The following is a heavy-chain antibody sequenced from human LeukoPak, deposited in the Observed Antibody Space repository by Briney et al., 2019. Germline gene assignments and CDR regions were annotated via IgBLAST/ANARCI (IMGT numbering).Heavy chain of an antibody. J-gene: IGHJ4*02. CDR2: ISSSSSYI. CDR1: GFTFSSYS. D-gene: IGHD6-19*01. CDR3: ARDIRHSSGWYGPIIGRYFDY. V-gene: IGHV3-21*01. Sequence: GGSLRLSCAASGFTFSSYSMNWVRQAPGKGLEWVSSISSSSSYIYYADSVKGRFTISRDNAKNSLYLQMNSLRAEDTAVYYCARDIRHSSGWYGPIIGRYFDYWGQGTLVTVSS.